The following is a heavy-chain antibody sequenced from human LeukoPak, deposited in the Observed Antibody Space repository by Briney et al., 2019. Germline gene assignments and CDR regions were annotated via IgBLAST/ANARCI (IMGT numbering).Heavy chain of an antibody. CDR3: ARSIIGTRSKFDY. D-gene: IGHD1/OR15-1a*01. V-gene: IGHV4-59*08. CDR1: GGSISSYY. CDR2: INYSGST. J-gene: IGHJ4*02. Sequence: SETLSLTCTVSGGSISSYYWSWIRQPPWKGLEWTGNINYSGSTNYNPSLKSRVIISVDTSKNQFSLKLSPVTAADTAVYYCARSIIGTRSKFDYWGQGTLVTVSS.